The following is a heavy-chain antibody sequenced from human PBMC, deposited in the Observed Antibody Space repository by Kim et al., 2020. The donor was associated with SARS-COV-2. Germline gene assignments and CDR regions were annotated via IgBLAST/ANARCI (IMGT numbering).Heavy chain of an antibody. D-gene: IGHD6-19*01. CDR1: GGSISSGSYY. CDR2: IYTSGST. J-gene: IGHJ4*02. V-gene: IGHV4-61*02. Sequence: SETLSLTCTVSGGSISSGSYYWSWIRQPAGKGLEWIGRIYTSGSTNYNPSLKSRVTISVDTSKNQFSLKLSSVTAADTAVYYCARDGGYSSGWQEGFDYWGQGTLVTVSS. CDR3: ARDGGYSSGWQEGFDY.